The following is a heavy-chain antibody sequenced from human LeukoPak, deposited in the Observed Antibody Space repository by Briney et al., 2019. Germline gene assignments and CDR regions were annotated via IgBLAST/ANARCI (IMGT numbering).Heavy chain of an antibody. Sequence: SETLSLTCTVSGGSISSYYWSWIRRPPGKGLEWIGYIYYTGSTSYNPPLKSRVTISLDTSKNQFSLKLSSVTAADTAVYFCARADCESGGNCHYFNYWGQGTLVTVSS. V-gene: IGHV4-59*08. J-gene: IGHJ4*02. CDR2: IYYTGST. CDR3: ARADCESGGNCHYFNY. CDR1: GGSISSYY. D-gene: IGHD2-15*01.